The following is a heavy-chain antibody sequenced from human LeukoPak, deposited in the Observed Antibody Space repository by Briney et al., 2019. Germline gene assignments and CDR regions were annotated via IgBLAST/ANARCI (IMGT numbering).Heavy chain of an antibody. CDR1: GGTFSNYA. V-gene: IGHV1-69*13. Sequence: SVKVSCKASGGTFSNYAINWVRQAPGQGLEWMGGIIPIFETTNYAQKFQGRVTITADESTSTAYMELSSLRSEDTAVYYCARISSHYDSTLGAFDIWGQGTMVTVSS. J-gene: IGHJ3*02. CDR3: ARISSHYDSTLGAFDI. CDR2: IIPIFETT. D-gene: IGHD3-22*01.